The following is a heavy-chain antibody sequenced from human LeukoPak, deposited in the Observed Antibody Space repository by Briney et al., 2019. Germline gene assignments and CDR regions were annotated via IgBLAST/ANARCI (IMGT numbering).Heavy chain of an antibody. J-gene: IGHJ6*02. CDR2: IYTSGST. Sequence: SETLSLTCTVSGGSISSYYWSWIRQPAGKGLEWIGRIYTSGSTNYNPSLKSRVTMSVDTSKNQFSPKLSSVTAADTAVYYCARGSTVEYYYDSSGYYFVPKRLYGMDVWGQGTTVTVSS. CDR1: GGSISSYY. CDR3: ARGSTVEYYYDSSGYYFVPKRLYGMDV. D-gene: IGHD3-22*01. V-gene: IGHV4-4*07.